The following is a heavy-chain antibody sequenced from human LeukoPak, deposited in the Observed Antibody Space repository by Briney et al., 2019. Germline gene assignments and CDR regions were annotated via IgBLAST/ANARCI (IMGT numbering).Heavy chain of an antibody. J-gene: IGHJ4*02. D-gene: IGHD6-19*01. V-gene: IGHV4-30-2*01. CDR1: GGSMSSGGDS. Sequence: SQTLSLTCGVWGGSMSSGGDSWSWIRQPRGKGLEWIGYIYHSGSTYSDPALRSRVTISVDRSKNQFAMKLSSVTAADTAVDSCASASVAASGYYFDYWGQGTLVTVSS. CDR2: IYHSGST. CDR3: ASASVAASGYYFDY.